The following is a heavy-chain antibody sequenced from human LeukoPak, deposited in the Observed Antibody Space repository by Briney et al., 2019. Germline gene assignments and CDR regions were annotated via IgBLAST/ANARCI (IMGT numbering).Heavy chain of an antibody. D-gene: IGHD3-22*01. V-gene: IGHV3-30-3*01. CDR1: AFTVTSYP. CDR3: ARAEGDYYPFNY. Sequence: GGPLRLSCAASAFTVTSYPMHWVRQAPGKGLEWVAVMSYDGSNKLYPDSVKGRFTISRDNSKNTLYLQMDSLRAEDTGVYYCARAEGDYYPFNYWGQGALVTVSS. J-gene: IGHJ4*02. CDR2: MSYDGSNK.